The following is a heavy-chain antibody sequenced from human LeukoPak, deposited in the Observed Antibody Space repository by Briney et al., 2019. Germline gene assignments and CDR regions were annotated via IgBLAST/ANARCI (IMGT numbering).Heavy chain of an antibody. J-gene: IGHJ6*02. CDR1: GGTFSSYA. Sequence: ASVKVSCKASGGTFSSYAISWVRQAPGQGLEWMGRIIPILGIANYAQKFQGRVTITADKSTSTAYMELSSPRSEDTAVYYCASFDCSSTSCYELSYYGMDVWGQGTTVTVSS. D-gene: IGHD2-2*01. CDR3: ASFDCSSTSCYELSYYGMDV. CDR2: IIPILGIA. V-gene: IGHV1-69*04.